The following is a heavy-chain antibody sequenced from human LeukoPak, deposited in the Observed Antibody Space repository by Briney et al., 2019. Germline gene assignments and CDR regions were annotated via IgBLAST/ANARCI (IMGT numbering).Heavy chain of an antibody. CDR1: GGSISSYY. Sequence: PSETLSLTCTVSGGSISSYYWSWIRQPPGKGLEWIGYIYYSGSTNYNPSLKSRVTISVDTSKNQFSLKLSSVTAADTAVYYCARYIGVAGTVYYWGQGTLVTVSS. J-gene: IGHJ4*02. V-gene: IGHV4-59*01. CDR3: ARYIGVAGTVYY. CDR2: IYYSGST. D-gene: IGHD6-19*01.